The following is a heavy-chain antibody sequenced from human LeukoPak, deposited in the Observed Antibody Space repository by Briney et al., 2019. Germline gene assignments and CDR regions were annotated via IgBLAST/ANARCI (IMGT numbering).Heavy chain of an antibody. Sequence: ASVKVSCKASGYTFTSYGISWVRQAPGQGLEWMGWISAYNGNTNYAQKLQGRVTMTTDTSTSTAYMELRSLRSDDTAVYYCARGGDIAVAGKGYYYGMDVWGQGTTVTVSS. CDR3: ARGGDIAVAGKGYYYGMDV. J-gene: IGHJ6*02. CDR2: ISAYNGNT. D-gene: IGHD6-19*01. V-gene: IGHV1-18*01. CDR1: GYTFTSYG.